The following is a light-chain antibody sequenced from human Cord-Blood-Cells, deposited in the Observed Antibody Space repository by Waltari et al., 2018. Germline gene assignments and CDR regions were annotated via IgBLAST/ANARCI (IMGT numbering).Light chain of an antibody. J-gene: IGKJ4*01. CDR3: QQYGSSPLT. V-gene: IGKV3-20*01. CDR1: QSVSSSY. CDR2: GAT. Sequence: EIVLTQSPGTLSLSPGERATLSCRASQSVSSSYLAWHQKNPGQATRLINYGATSRAGGIPGRCSGSGAGTDFTLTISRLEPEDFAVYCCQQYGSSPLTFGGGTKVEIK.